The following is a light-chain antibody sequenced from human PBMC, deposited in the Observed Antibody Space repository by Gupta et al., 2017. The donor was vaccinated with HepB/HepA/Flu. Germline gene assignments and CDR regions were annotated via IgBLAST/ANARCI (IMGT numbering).Light chain of an antibody. Sequence: EIVMTQSPVTLSVSPGERATLSCRASQSVNSNLAWYQQRPGQAPRLLIYGASTRATGIPARFSGSGSGTDFTLTISSLQSEDFAVYYCHQDYNWPRTFGQGTKVEIK. CDR1: QSVNSN. CDR2: GAS. J-gene: IGKJ1*01. V-gene: IGKV3-15*01. CDR3: HQDYNWPRT.